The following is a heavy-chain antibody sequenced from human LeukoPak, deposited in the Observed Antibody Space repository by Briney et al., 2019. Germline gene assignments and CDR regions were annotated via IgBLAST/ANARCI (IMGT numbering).Heavy chain of an antibody. Sequence: SETLSLTCTVSGGSISSYYWSWIRQPPGKGLGWIGYIYYSGSTNYNPSLKSRVTMSVDTSKNQFSLKLSSVTAADTAVYYCARIDRAVAGTIDYWGQGTLVTVSS. J-gene: IGHJ4*02. CDR2: IYYSGST. CDR1: GGSISSYY. CDR3: ARIDRAVAGTIDY. D-gene: IGHD6-19*01. V-gene: IGHV4-59*08.